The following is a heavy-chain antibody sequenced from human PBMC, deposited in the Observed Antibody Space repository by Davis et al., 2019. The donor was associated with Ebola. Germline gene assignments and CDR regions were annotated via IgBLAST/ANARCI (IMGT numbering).Heavy chain of an antibody. J-gene: IGHJ6*03. CDR3: AMGDYYGSGSYSYYYYYMDV. D-gene: IGHD3-10*01. Sequence: PSETLSLTCAVSGGSISSGGYSWSWIRQPPGKGLEWIGYIYYSGSTNYNPSLKSRVTISVDTSKNQFSLKLSSVTAADTAVYYCAMGDYYGSGSYSYYYYYMDVWGKGTTVTVSS. CDR2: IYYSGST. CDR1: GGSISSGGYS. V-gene: IGHV4-61*08.